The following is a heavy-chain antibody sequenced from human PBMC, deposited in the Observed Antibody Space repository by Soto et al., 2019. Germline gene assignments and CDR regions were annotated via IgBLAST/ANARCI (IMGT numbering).Heavy chain of an antibody. CDR2: ISTYIGDT. Sequence: QVHLVQSGVEVKTPGASVKVSCQASGYTFFTYDISWVRQAPGQGLEWMGWISTYIGDTKYAQKFQGRVTMTTDTSTTTAYLELRSLRSEDTAVYYCARHHGPTTSENWLEPWGQGTLVTVSS. D-gene: IGHD5-12*01. CDR3: ARHHGPTTSENWLEP. CDR1: GYTFFTYD. J-gene: IGHJ5*02. V-gene: IGHV1-18*01.